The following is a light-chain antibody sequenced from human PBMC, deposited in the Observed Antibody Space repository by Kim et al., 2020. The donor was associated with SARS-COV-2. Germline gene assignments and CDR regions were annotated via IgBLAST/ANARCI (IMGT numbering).Light chain of an antibody. CDR2: GRN. Sequence: SSELTQDPAVSVAVGQTVKITCQGDSLRRYYASWYQQKPGQAPVLVIYGRNNRPSGIPERLSGSTSGNTASLIITGAQAEDEADYYCSSRGSSENVLFGGGTK. J-gene: IGLJ2*01. CDR3: SSRGSSENVL. CDR1: SLRRYY. V-gene: IGLV3-19*01.